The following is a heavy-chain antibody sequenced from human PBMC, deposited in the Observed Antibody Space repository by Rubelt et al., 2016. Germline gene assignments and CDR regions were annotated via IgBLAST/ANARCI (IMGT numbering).Heavy chain of an antibody. V-gene: IGHV4-59*08. CDR2: IYYSGST. CDR1: GGSISSYY. J-gene: IGHJ3*02. CDR3: ARHIKTTVTTGYAFDI. D-gene: IGHD4-17*01. Sequence: QVQLQESGPGLVKPSETLSLTCTVSGGSISSYYWSWIRQPPGKGLEWIGYIYYSGSTNYNPSLKSLVTISVDTSKNQFSLKLSSVTAADTAVYYCARHIKTTVTTGYAFDIWGQGTMVTVSS.